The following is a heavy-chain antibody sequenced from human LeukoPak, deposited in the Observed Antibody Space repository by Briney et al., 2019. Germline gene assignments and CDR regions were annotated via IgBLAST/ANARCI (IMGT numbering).Heavy chain of an antibody. D-gene: IGHD3-10*01. J-gene: IGHJ4*02. CDR2: ISAYNGNT. V-gene: IGHV1-18*01. Sequence: GASVKVSCKASGYTFTSYGISWVRQAPGQGLEWMGWISAYNGNTNYAQKLQGRVTMTTDTSTSTAYMELRSLRSDDTAVYHCARLGYYYGSGSYYNQQPYPDYWGQGTLVTVSS. CDR3: ARLGYYYGSGSYYNQQPYPDY. CDR1: GYTFTSYG.